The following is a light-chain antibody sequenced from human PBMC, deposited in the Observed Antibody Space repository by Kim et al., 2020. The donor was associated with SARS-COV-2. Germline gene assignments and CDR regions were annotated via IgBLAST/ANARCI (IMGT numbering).Light chain of an antibody. CDR2: AAS. CDR3: QQLYDYPIT. Sequence: SSVRDRVTVTCRASQGISNYLTWYQQQPGKAPKVLIYAASTLRGGVPSRFSGSGSGTDFSLTISSLQPEDFATYYCQQLYDYPITFGLGTRLEIK. J-gene: IGKJ5*01. V-gene: IGKV1-9*01. CDR1: QGISNY.